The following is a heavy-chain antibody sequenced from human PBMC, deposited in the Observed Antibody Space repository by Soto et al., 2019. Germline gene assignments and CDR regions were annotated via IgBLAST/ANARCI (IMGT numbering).Heavy chain of an antibody. Sequence: PGGSLRLSCAASGFTFSSYAMHWVRQAPGKGLEWVAVISYDGSNKYYVDSVKGRFTISRDNSKNTLYLQMNSLRAEDTAVYYCARAPDFWSGYYPGVAYYFDYWGQGTLVTVSS. V-gene: IGHV3-30-3*01. D-gene: IGHD3-3*01. CDR1: GFTFSSYA. J-gene: IGHJ4*02. CDR3: ARAPDFWSGYYPGVAYYFDY. CDR2: ISYDGSNK.